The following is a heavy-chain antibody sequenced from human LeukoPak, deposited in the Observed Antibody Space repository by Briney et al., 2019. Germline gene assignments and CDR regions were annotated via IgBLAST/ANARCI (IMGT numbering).Heavy chain of an antibody. CDR2: ISGSGGST. V-gene: IGHV3-23*01. J-gene: IGHJ5*02. Sequence: GGSLRLSCAASGFTFSSYAMSWVRQAPGKGLEWVSAISGSGGSTYYADSVKGRFTISRDNSKNTLYLQMNSLRAEDTAVYYCAKGGSKKLLWFGSPTGSWFDPWGQGTLVTVSS. CDR3: AKGGSKKLLWFGSPTGSWFDP. D-gene: IGHD3-10*01. CDR1: GFTFSSYA.